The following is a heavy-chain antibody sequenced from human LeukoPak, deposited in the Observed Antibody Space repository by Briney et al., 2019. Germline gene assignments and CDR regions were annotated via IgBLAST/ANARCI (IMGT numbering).Heavy chain of an antibody. CDR3: ARTAARRFDY. Sequence: ASVKVSCKASGYTFTGYYLHWVRQAPGQGLEWMGWINPNSGGTNYAQNFQGWVTMTRDTSISTAYMELSRLRSDDTAVYYCARTAARRFDYWGQGTLVTVSS. J-gene: IGHJ4*02. D-gene: IGHD6-6*01. CDR1: GYTFTGYY. V-gene: IGHV1-2*04. CDR2: INPNSGGT.